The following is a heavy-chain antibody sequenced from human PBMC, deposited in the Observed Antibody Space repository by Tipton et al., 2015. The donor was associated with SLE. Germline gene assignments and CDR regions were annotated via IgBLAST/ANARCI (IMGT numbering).Heavy chain of an antibody. Sequence: SLRLSCAASGFSVSNYYMSWVRQAPGKGLEWVSIIYAVGTTYHAGSVTGRFAISRDSAQNTVSLEMNGLRPEDTAVYYCVTETPPDYWGQGTLVTVSS. CDR1: GFSVSNYY. V-gene: IGHV3-53*05. CDR2: IYAVGTT. J-gene: IGHJ4*02. D-gene: IGHD2-15*01. CDR3: VTETPPDY.